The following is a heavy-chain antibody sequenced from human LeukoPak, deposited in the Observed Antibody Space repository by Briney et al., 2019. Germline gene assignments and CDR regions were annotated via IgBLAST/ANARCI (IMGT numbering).Heavy chain of an antibody. CDR3: ARTYSSSAGYWFDP. CDR2: IYYSGST. CDR1: GGTIDRGDSY. D-gene: IGHD6-13*01. Sequence: SETLSLTCTVSGGTIDRGDSYWSWIRQHPGRGLEWIAYIYYSGSTYYNPSLKSRVTISVDTSKNQFSLRLTSVTAADTAVYYCARTYSSSAGYWFDPWGQGTLVTVSS. J-gene: IGHJ5*02. V-gene: IGHV4-31*03.